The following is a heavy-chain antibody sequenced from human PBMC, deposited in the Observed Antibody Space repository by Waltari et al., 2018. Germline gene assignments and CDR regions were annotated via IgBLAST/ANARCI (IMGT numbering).Heavy chain of an antibody. CDR3: ARRDYDFWSGYYGDAFDI. D-gene: IGHD3-3*01. V-gene: IGHV4-59*11. Sequence: QVQLQESGPGLVKPSETLSLTCTVSGGSISSHYWSWIRQPPGKGLEWSGYINYSGSTNYNPSLKSRGTISVDTSKNQFSLKLSSVTAADTAVYYCARRDYDFWSGYYGDAFDIWGQGTMVTVSS. CDR2: INYSGST. J-gene: IGHJ3*02. CDR1: GGSISSHY.